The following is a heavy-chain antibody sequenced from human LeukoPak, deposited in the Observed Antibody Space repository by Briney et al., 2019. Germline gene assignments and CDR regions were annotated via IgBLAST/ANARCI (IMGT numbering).Heavy chain of an antibody. Sequence: GRSLRLSCAASGFTFSSYGMHWVRQAPGKGLEWVAVISYDGSNKYYADSVKGRFTISRDNSKNTLYLQMNSLRAEDTAVYYCAKDGLDGYTFPYFDYWGQGTLVTVSS. J-gene: IGHJ4*02. CDR1: GFTFSSYG. D-gene: IGHD3/OR15-3a*01. CDR2: ISYDGSNK. CDR3: AKDGLDGYTFPYFDY. V-gene: IGHV3-30*18.